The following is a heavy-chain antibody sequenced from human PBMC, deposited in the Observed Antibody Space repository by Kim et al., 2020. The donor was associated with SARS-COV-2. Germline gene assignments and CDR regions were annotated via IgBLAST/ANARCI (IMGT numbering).Heavy chain of an antibody. Sequence: AQKFQGRVTITADESTSTAYMELSSLRSEDTAVYYCASSDQTTVTTPFGYWGQGTLVTVSS. J-gene: IGHJ4*02. CDR3: ASSDQTTVTTPFGY. D-gene: IGHD4-17*01. V-gene: IGHV1-69*01.